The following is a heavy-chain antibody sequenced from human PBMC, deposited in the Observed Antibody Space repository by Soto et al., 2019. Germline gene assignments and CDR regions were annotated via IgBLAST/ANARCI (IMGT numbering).Heavy chain of an antibody. V-gene: IGHV3-74*01. J-gene: IGHJ4*02. CDR3: ARVAVVTRGIDY. CDR2: VNEAGSYS. Sequence: RLSCVASGFTFSDSLLHWVRQSPGKWLLWVSRVNEAGSYSTYADFAKGRFTISRDNAKNTVFLQMNSLRAEDSAVYYCARVAVVTRGIDYWGQGTLVTVSS. CDR1: GFTFSDSL. D-gene: IGHD6-19*01.